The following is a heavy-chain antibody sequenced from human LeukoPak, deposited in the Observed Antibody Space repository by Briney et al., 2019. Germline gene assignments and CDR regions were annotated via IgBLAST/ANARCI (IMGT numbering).Heavy chain of an antibody. V-gene: IGHV4-39*01. CDR2: MYYSGNI. CDR1: GGSISSSSYY. Sequence: SETLSLTCTVSGGSISSSSYYWGWIRQPPGKGLEWIASMYYSGNIYYNPSLKSRVTIFRDTSKIQFSLNVTSVTAADTAVYYCVRQNRLEAPPKDFDYWGQGTLVTVSS. D-gene: IGHD3-16*02. J-gene: IGHJ4*02. CDR3: VRQNRLEAPPKDFDY.